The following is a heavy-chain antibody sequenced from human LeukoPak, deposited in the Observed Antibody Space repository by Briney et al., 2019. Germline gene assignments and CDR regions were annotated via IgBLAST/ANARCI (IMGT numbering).Heavy chain of an antibody. Sequence: GGSLRLSCAASGFTFSSYGMHWVRQAPGKGLEWVAVISYDGSNKYYADSVKGRFTISRDNSKNTLYLQMNSLRAEDTAVYYCAKSPRLYILTGYYFDYWGQGTLVTVSS. CDR2: ISYDGSNK. D-gene: IGHD3-9*01. J-gene: IGHJ4*02. V-gene: IGHV3-30*18. CDR3: AKSPRLYILTGYYFDY. CDR1: GFTFSSYG.